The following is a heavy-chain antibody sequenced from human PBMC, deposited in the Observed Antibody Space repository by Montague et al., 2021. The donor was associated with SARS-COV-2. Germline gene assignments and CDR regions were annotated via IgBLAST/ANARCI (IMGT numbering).Heavy chain of an antibody. CDR2: IGTAGDT. V-gene: IGHV3-13*04. CDR3: ARGDSSGYYYLFDY. J-gene: IGHJ4*02. CDR1: GFPFSSYD. Sequence: SLRLSFSASGFPFSSYDMHWVRQATGKGLEWVSAIGTAGDTYYPGSVKGRFTISRENAKNSLYLQMNSLRAGDTAVYYCARGDSSGYYYLFDYWGQGTLVTVSS. D-gene: IGHD3-22*01.